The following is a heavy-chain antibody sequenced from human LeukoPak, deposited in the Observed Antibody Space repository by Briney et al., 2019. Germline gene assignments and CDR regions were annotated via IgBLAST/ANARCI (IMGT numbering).Heavy chain of an antibody. Sequence: GGSLRLSCAASGFTFSSYWMHWVRQAPGKGLVWVSRINTDGSSTTYADSVKGRFTISRDNSKNTLCLQMNSLRPDNTAVYYCARGSIVGARGLGDYWGQGTLVTVSS. V-gene: IGHV3-74*01. CDR1: GFTFSSYW. J-gene: IGHJ4*02. D-gene: IGHD1-26*01. CDR3: ARGSIVGARGLGDY. CDR2: INTDGSST.